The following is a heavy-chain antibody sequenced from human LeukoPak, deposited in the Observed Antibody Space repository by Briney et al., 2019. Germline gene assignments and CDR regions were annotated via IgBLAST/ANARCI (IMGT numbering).Heavy chain of an antibody. CDR2: IIPILGIA. J-gene: IGHJ5*02. Sequence: SVKVSCKASGGTFSSYAISWVRQAPGQGLEWMGRIIPILGIANYAQKFQGRVTITADKSTSTAYMKLSSLRSEDTAVYYCARGMTTVTTRPFDPWGQGTLVTVSS. D-gene: IGHD4-17*01. V-gene: IGHV1-69*04. CDR3: ARGMTTVTTRPFDP. CDR1: GGTFSSYA.